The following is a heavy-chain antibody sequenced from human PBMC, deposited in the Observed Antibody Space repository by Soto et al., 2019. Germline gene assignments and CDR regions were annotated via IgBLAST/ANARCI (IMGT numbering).Heavy chain of an antibody. CDR1: AFSFSHYA. CDR3: ARAGYCSGVRCYSPYYYYSGMDV. CDR2: ISYDGNIK. D-gene: IGHD2-15*01. J-gene: IGHJ6*02. Sequence: QAQLVESGGGVVQPGRSLRLSCGASAFSFSHYAMHWVRQAPGKGLECVAVISYDGNIKRYAVSVKGRFTISRDNSENPLYLQMNSLSPEDTVVYYCARAGYCSGVRCYSPYYYYSGMDVWGQGTTVTVSS. V-gene: IGHV3-30-3*01.